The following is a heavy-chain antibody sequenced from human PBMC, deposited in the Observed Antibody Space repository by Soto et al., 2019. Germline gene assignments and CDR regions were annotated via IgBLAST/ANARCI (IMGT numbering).Heavy chain of an antibody. CDR2: ISANNGDT. CDR1: GYTFTNSG. CDR3: ARSIVVVTALDY. J-gene: IGHJ4*02. V-gene: IGHV1-18*01. Sequence: ASVKVSCKASGYTFTNSGFSWVRQAPGQRLEWVGWISANNGDTNYAQKLQGRVTMTRDTSASTAYMELSSLRSEDTAVYYCARSIVVVTALDYWGQGTLVTVSS. D-gene: IGHD2-21*02.